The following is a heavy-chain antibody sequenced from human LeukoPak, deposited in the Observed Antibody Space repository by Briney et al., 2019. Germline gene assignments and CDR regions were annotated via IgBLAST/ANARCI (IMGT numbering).Heavy chain of an antibody. D-gene: IGHD4-17*01. J-gene: IGHJ6*02. CDR1: GGSISSYY. CDR3: ARDLRYGDYVYYYYGMDV. Sequence: SETLSLTCTVSGGSISSYYWSWIRQPPGQGLEWIGYIYYSGSTNYNPSLKSRVTISVDTSKNQFSLKLSSVTAADTAVYYCARDLRYGDYVYYYYGMDVWGQGTTVTVSS. V-gene: IGHV4-59*12. CDR2: IYYSGST.